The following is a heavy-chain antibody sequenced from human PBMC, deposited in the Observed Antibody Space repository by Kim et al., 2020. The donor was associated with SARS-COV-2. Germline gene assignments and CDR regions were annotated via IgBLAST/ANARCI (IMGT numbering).Heavy chain of an antibody. CDR3: ARGTGYCSGGSCYCNWFDP. J-gene: IGHJ5*02. CDR2: INHSGST. D-gene: IGHD2-15*01. CDR1: GGSFSGYY. V-gene: IGHV4-34*01. Sequence: SETLSLTCAVYGGSFSGYYWSWIRQPPGKGLEWIGEINHSGSTNYNPSLKSRVTISVDTSKNQFSLKLSSVTAADTAVYYCARGTGYCSGGSCYCNWFDPWGQGTLVTVSS.